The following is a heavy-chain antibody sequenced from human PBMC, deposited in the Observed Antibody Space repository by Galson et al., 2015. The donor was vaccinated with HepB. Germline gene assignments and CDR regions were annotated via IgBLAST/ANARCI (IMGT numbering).Heavy chain of an antibody. D-gene: IGHD1-26*01. V-gene: IGHV1-18*01. CDR1: GFTFSSYA. J-gene: IGHJ4*02. CDR3: ARDGWRELTNPLDY. Sequence: SCAASGFTFSSYAMSWVRQAPGQGLEWMGWISAYNGNTNYAQKLQGRVTVTTDTSTSTAYMELRSLRSDDTAVYYCARDGWRELTNPLDYWGQGTLVTVSS. CDR2: ISAYNGNT.